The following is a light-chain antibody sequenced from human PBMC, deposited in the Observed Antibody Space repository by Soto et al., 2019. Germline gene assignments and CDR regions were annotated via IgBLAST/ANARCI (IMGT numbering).Light chain of an antibody. V-gene: IGKV3-20*01. Sequence: EVVLTQSPGTLSFYPGERCTLSYRSSQSVSSSYLAWFQQKPGQAPRLLIYGASSRATGIPDRFSGSGSGTDFTLTISRLEPEDFAVYYCQQYSNLPITFGHGTRLEI. J-gene: IGKJ5*01. CDR1: QSVSSSY. CDR3: QQYSNLPIT. CDR2: GAS.